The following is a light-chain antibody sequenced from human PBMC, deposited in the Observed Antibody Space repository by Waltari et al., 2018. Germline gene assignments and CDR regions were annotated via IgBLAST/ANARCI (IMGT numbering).Light chain of an antibody. V-gene: IGLV3-21*02. CDR2: DDS. J-gene: IGLJ2*01. Sequence: SYVLPQPPSASVAPGQEATNTCVGNNIGRNNVHWYQQKPGQAPVLVVYDDSDRASGIPERFSGSKSGDTATLTISRVEAGDEADYSCQVWDGGRVVFGGGTKLTVL. CDR1: NIGRNN. CDR3: QVWDGGRVV.